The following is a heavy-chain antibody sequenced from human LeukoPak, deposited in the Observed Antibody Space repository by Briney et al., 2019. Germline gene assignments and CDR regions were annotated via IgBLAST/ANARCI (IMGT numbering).Heavy chain of an antibody. J-gene: IGHJ4*02. D-gene: IGHD4-17*01. CDR2: IWNDGSKE. Sequence: GGSLRLSCVGSGFTFSGNGMHWVRQAPGKGLEWVAVIWNDGSKEYYADSVKGRFTISRENSKNTVYLQMNSLRAEDTAVHYCANKYGDYGGGFDYWGQGTLVTVSS. V-gene: IGHV3-33*06. CDR1: GFTFSGNG. CDR3: ANKYGDYGGGFDY.